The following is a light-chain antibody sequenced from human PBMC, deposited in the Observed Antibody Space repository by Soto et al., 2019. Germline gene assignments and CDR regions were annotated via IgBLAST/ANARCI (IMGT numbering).Light chain of an antibody. Sequence: EIVLTQSPGTLSLSPGEGATLSCRASQGIRSTYLAWYQHKPGQAPRLLIYDASTRATGVPDRFSGRGSGTDFTLTINRLEPEDFAVYYCLQYGRSPISTFGHGTKVEIK. CDR1: QGIRSTY. J-gene: IGKJ3*01. V-gene: IGKV3-20*01. CDR2: DAS. CDR3: LQYGRSPIST.